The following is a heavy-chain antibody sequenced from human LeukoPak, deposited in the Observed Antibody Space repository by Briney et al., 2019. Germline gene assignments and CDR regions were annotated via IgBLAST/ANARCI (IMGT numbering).Heavy chain of an antibody. D-gene: IGHD3-10*01. CDR2: ISAYNGNT. V-gene: IGHV1-18*01. CDR3: ARDITMVRGVIIGYYYYMDV. CDR1: GYTFISYG. Sequence: ASVKVSCKASGYTFISYGISWVRQAPGQGLEWMGWISAYNGNTNYAQKLQGRVTLTTDTSTSTAYVELRSLRSDDTAVYYCARDITMVRGVIIGYYYYMDVWGKGTTVTVSS. J-gene: IGHJ6*03.